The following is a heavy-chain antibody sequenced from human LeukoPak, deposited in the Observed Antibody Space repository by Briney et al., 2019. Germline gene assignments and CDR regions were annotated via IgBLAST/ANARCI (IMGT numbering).Heavy chain of an antibody. CDR1: GGSFSGYY. Sequence: SETPSLTCAVYGGSFSGYYWSWIRQPPGKGLEWIGEINHSGSTNYNPSLKSRVTISVDTSKNQFSLKLSSVTAADTAVYYCARSYYYDSSGPTEEDYWGQGTLVTVSS. J-gene: IGHJ4*02. D-gene: IGHD3-22*01. V-gene: IGHV4-34*01. CDR3: ARSYYYDSSGPTEEDY. CDR2: INHSGST.